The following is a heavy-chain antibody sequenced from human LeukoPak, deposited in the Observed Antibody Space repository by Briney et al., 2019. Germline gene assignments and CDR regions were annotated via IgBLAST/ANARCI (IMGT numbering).Heavy chain of an antibody. D-gene: IGHD7-27*01. V-gene: IGHV3-30*03. CDR2: ISYDGSNK. J-gene: IGHJ4*02. Sequence: PGGSLRLSCAASGFTFSSYGMHWVRQAPGKGLEWVAVISYDGSNKYYADSVKGRFTISRDDAKNTLYLQMDSLRVEDTAVYYCASVDWGSQDYWGQGTLVTVSS. CDR3: ASVDWGSQDY. CDR1: GFTFSSYG.